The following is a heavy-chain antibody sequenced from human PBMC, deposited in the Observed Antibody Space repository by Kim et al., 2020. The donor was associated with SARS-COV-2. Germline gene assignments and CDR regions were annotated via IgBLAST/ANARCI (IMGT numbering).Heavy chain of an antibody. J-gene: IGHJ3*02. D-gene: IGHD4-17*01. Sequence: ADSGKGRFTISRDNSKNTLYLQMNSLRAEDTAVYYCARVMGTVTTGAFDIWGQGTMVTVSS. V-gene: IGHV3-30*01. CDR3: ARVMGTVTTGAFDI.